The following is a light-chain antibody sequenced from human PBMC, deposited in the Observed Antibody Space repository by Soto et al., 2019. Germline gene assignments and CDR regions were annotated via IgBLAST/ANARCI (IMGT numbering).Light chain of an antibody. J-gene: IGKJ2*01. CDR2: DAS. Sequence: EIVLTQSPGTLSLSPGERATLSCRVSQSVSSSYLAWYQQKPGQAPRLLMYDASGRATDIPDRFSGSGSGTDFTLTISRLEPEDFAVYYCQHYGSSPPKYTFGQGTKLEIK. CDR1: QSVSSSY. V-gene: IGKV3-20*01. CDR3: QHYGSSPPKYT.